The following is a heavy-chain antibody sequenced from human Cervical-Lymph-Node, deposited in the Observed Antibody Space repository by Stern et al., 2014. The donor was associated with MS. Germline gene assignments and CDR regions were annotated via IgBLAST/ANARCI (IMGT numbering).Heavy chain of an antibody. CDR2: VWNDGSKE. J-gene: IGHJ3*02. Sequence: VQLVESGGGVVQPGRSLRLSCVASGLTFSTSVMHWVRQALGKGLEWVAVVWNDGSKERFTESVKGRFSTSRDTAKNTLHLQMSSLRAEDTAVYFCATSTASDAFDIWGQGTLVTVSS. CDR1: GLTFSTSV. CDR3: ATSTASDAFDI. V-gene: IGHV3-33*01. D-gene: IGHD2/OR15-2a*01.